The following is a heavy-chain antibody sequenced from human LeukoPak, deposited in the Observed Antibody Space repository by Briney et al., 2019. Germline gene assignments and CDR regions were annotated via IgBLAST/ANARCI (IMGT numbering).Heavy chain of an antibody. V-gene: IGHV1-2*06. D-gene: IGHD3-22*01. CDR3: ARGLAYYYDSSGYFKWFDP. CDR2: ISPNSGGT. CDR1: GYTFTGYY. Sequence: GASVKVSCKASGYTFTGYYMHWVRQAAGQGLEWMGRISPNSGGTNYAQKFQGRVTMTRDTSISTAYMELSRLRSDDTAVYYCARGLAYYYDSSGYFKWFDPWGQGTLVTVSS. J-gene: IGHJ5*02.